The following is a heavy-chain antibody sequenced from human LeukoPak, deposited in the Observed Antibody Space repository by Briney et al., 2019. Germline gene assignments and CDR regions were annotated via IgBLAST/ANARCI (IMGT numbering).Heavy chain of an antibody. CDR1: GGSFSGYY. D-gene: IGHD2-15*01. J-gene: IGHJ5*02. Sequence: SETLSLTCAVYGGSFSGYYWSWIRQPPGKGLEWIGEINHSGSTNYNPSLKSRVTISVDTSKNQFSLKLSSVTAADTAVYYCARGQIVVVVAATYKNYRWFDPWGQGTLVTVSS. V-gene: IGHV4-34*01. CDR3: ARGQIVVVVAATYKNYRWFDP. CDR2: INHSGST.